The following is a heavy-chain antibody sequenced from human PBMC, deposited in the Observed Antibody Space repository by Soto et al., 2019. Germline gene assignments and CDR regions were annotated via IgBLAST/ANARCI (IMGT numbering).Heavy chain of an antibody. Sequence: PSETLCLTCTVSGGSISSYYWSWIRQPPGKGLEWIGYIYYSGSTNYNPSLNSRVTMSVDTSKNQFSLKVNSVTAADTAVYYCARESYYGSGATVVAYWGQGTLVTXSS. CDR3: ARESYYGSGATVVAY. CDR1: GGSISSYY. V-gene: IGHV4-59*01. CDR2: IYYSGST. J-gene: IGHJ4*02. D-gene: IGHD3-10*01.